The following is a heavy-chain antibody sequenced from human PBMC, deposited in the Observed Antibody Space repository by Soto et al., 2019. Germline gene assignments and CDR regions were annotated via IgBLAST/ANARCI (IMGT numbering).Heavy chain of an antibody. CDR3: ARDFGGYRYYYGLDV. V-gene: IGHV1-69*13. D-gene: IGHD5-18*01. J-gene: IGHJ6*02. CDR2: IIPIFGTA. Sequence: ASVKVSCKASGGTFSSYAISWVRQAPGQGLEWMGGIIPIFGTANYAQKFQGRVTITADESTSTAYMELSSLRSEDTAVYYCARDFGGYRYYYGLDVWGQGXTVTVSS. CDR1: GGTFSSYA.